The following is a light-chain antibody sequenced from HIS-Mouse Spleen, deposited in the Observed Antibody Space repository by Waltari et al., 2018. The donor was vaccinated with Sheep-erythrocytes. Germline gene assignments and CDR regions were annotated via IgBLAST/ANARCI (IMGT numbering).Light chain of an antibody. Sequence: DIQMTQSPSSLSASVGDRVTITCRASQSISGYLNWYQQKPGKAPKLRIYAASSLQSGVPSRFSGSGSGTDFTLTISSLQPEDFATYYCQQSYSTPHLTFGGGTKVEIK. J-gene: IGKJ4*01. V-gene: IGKV1-39*01. CDR3: QQSYSTPHLT. CDR2: AAS. CDR1: QSISGY.